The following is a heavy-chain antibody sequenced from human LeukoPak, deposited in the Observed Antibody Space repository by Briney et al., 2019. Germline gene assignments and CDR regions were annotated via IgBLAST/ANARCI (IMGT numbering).Heavy chain of an antibody. CDR2: ISYDGSNK. J-gene: IGHJ5*02. CDR1: GFTFSSYA. Sequence: PGRALRLSCAASGFTFSSYAMHWVRQAPGKGLEWVAVISYDGSNKYYADSVKGRFTISRDNSKNTLYLQMNSLRAEDTAVYYCARAAYSYGYGGFDPWGQGTLVTVSS. D-gene: IGHD5-18*01. V-gene: IGHV3-30*04. CDR3: ARAAYSYGYGGFDP.